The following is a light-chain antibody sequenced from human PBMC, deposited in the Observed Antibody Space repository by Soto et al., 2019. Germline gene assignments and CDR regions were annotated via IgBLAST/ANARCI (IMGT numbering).Light chain of an antibody. Sequence: QSALTQPASVSGSPGQSITISCTGTSSDVGGYNYVSWYQQHPGKAPKFMIYGVSNRPSGVSNRFSGSNSGSTASLTISGLQAEDEADYYCSSYSSSNTLVFGGGTKLTVL. J-gene: IGLJ2*01. CDR3: SSYSSSNTLV. V-gene: IGLV2-14*03. CDR1: SSDVGGYNY. CDR2: GVS.